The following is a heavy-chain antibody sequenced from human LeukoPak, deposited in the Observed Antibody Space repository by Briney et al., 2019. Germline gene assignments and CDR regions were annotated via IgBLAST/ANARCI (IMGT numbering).Heavy chain of an antibody. CDR3: ARTYYDSSWVITAVFDY. V-gene: IGHV4-59*01. D-gene: IGHD3-22*01. CDR1: GGSISSYY. Sequence: PSETLSLTCTVSGGSISSYYWSWIRQPPGKGLEWIGYIYYSGSTNYNPSLKSRVTISVDTSKNQFSLKLSSVTAADTAVYYCARTYYDSSWVITAVFDYWGQGTLVTVSS. CDR2: IYYSGST. J-gene: IGHJ4*02.